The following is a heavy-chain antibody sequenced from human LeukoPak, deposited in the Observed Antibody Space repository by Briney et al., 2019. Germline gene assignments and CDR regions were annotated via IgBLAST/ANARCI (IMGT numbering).Heavy chain of an antibody. CDR1: GFTVSTSY. CDR3: ARRFTVTRDFDI. J-gene: IGHJ3*02. CDR2: IYSGDDGGDT. Sequence: PGGSLTLSCAASGFTVSTSYIVWVRQAPGKGLEWGSVIYSGDDGGDTYYADSVKGRFTISRDNSKNTVYLQLNSLRAEDTAVYYCARRFTVTRDFDIWGQGTMVTVSS. V-gene: IGHV3-66*04. D-gene: IGHD4-17*01.